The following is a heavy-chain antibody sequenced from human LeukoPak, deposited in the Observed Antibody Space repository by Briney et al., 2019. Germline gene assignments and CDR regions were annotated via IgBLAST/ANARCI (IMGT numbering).Heavy chain of an antibody. CDR3: ASLSGSNYYYYYMDV. D-gene: IGHD3-9*01. CDR2: IYYTGRT. J-gene: IGHJ6*03. V-gene: IGHV4-39*07. Sequence: SETLSLTCNVSGGSISSSSHYWGWIRQPPGKGLEWIGSIYYTGRTYSNPSLKSRVTVSVDTSKTQFSLKLSSVTAADTAVYYCASLSGSNYYYYYMDVWGKGTTVTVSS. CDR1: GGSISSSSHY.